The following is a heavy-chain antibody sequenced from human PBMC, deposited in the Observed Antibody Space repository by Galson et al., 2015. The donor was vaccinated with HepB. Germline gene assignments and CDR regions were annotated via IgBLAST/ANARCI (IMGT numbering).Heavy chain of an antibody. V-gene: IGHV1-18*04. CDR3: ATTLYFDSSGPCQH. Sequence: SVKVSCKASGYTFTNYGISWVRQAPGQGLEWMGWISAYNGNTDYAQRVQGRVTMTTDTSTSTAYMELSSLRSDDTAVYYCATTLYFDSSGPCQHWGQGTLVTVSS. D-gene: IGHD3-22*01. CDR2: ISAYNGNT. CDR1: GYTFTNYG. J-gene: IGHJ1*01.